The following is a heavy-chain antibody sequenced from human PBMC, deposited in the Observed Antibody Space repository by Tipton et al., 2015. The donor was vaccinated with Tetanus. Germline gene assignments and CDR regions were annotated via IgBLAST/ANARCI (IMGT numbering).Heavy chain of an antibody. V-gene: IGHV4-30-4*07. J-gene: IGHJ4*02. CDR3: TRDGRAVGDSDY. CDR2: TYYTGST. CDR1: YGSMTSGGYS. D-gene: IGHD6-19*01. Sequence: TLSLTCAVSYGSMTSGGYSWSWIRQPPGKGLEWIGYTYYTGSTFYNPSLRSRVSISADTSKNQFSLTVTSVTAADTGVYYCTRDGRAVGDSDYWGQGTLVTVSS.